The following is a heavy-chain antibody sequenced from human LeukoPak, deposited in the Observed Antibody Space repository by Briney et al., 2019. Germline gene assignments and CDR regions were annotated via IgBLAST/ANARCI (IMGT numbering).Heavy chain of an antibody. V-gene: IGHV3-15*01. D-gene: IGHD1-26*01. J-gene: IGHJ4*02. Sequence: PGGSLRLSCAASGFTFSNAWMSWVRQAPGKGLEWVGRIKSKTDGGTTDYAAPAKGRFTISRDDSKNTLYLQMNSLKSEDTGVYYCTTEVGATAKGWGQGTLVTVSS. CDR1: GFTFSNAW. CDR3: TTEVGATAKG. CDR2: IKSKTDGGTT.